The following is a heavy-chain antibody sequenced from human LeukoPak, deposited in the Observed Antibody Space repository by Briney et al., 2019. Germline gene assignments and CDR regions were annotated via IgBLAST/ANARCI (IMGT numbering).Heavy chain of an antibody. CDR2: MNPNSGNT. D-gene: IGHD6-19*01. CDR1: GYTFTSYA. Sequence: ASVKVSCKASGYTFTSYAMNWVRQATGQGLEWMGWMNPNSGNTGYAQKFQGRVTITRNTSISTAYMGLSSLRSEDTAVYYCARGEVAVAGTFRYYYYYMDVWGKGTTVTVSS. V-gene: IGHV1-8*03. CDR3: ARGEVAVAGTFRYYYYYMDV. J-gene: IGHJ6*03.